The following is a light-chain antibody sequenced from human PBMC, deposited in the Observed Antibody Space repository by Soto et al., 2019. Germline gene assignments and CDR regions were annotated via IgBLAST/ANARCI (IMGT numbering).Light chain of an antibody. Sequence: EIVLTQSPGTLSLSPAERATLSCSASQSVTSSYLAWCQQKPGQAPRLLIYGASSRATGIPDRFSGSGSGTDFTLTISRLEPEDFAVYYCQHYGSSSTWTFGQGTKVEIK. CDR1: QSVTSSY. V-gene: IGKV3-20*01. J-gene: IGKJ1*01. CDR3: QHYGSSSTWT. CDR2: GAS.